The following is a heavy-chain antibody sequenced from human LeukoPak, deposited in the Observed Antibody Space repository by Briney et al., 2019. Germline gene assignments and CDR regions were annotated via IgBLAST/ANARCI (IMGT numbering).Heavy chain of an antibody. D-gene: IGHD2-2*01. CDR2: IYYSGST. J-gene: IGHJ4*02. Sequence: SETLSLTCTVSGDSISSSSSYWGWIRQPPGEGLEWIGSIYYSGSTNYNPSLKSRVTISVDTSKNQFSLKLSSVTAADTAVYYCARANSMVVPAAHFDYWGQGTLVTVSS. CDR1: GDSISSSSSY. CDR3: ARANSMVVPAAHFDY. V-gene: IGHV4-39*07.